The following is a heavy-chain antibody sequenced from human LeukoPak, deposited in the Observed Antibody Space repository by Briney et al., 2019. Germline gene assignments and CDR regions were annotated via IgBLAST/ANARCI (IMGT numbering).Heavy chain of an antibody. V-gene: IGHV3-30*04. CDR2: ISYDGSNK. D-gene: IGHD2-21*02. Sequence: GGSLRLSCAASGFTFSSYAMHWVRQAPGKGLEWVAVISYDGSNKYYADSVKGRFTISRDNSKNTLYLQMNSLRAEDTAVYYCARAEHIVVVTAIPSAFDIWGQGTMVTVSS. CDR1: GFTFSSYA. J-gene: IGHJ3*02. CDR3: ARAEHIVVVTAIPSAFDI.